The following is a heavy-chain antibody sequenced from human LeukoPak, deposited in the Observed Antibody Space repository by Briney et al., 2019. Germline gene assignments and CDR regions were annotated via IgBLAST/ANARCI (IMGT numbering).Heavy chain of an antibody. CDR2: INTNTANP. J-gene: IGHJ3*02. CDR3: ARGGTMVRGVTDDAFDI. V-gene: IGHV7-4-1*02. CDR1: GYTFISYA. Sequence: DSVKVSCKASGYTFISYAMNWVRQAPGQGLEWMGWINTNTANPTYAQGFTGRFVFSLDTSVSTAYLQISSLKVEDTAVYYCARGGTMVRGVTDDAFDIWGQGTMVTVSS. D-gene: IGHD3-10*01.